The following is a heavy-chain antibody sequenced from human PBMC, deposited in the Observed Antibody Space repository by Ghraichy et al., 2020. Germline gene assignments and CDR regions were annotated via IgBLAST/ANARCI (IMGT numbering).Heavy chain of an antibody. CDR2: IYYSGST. V-gene: IGHV4-30-4*01. D-gene: IGHD3-22*01. CDR3: ARDPGYDSSGSRY. J-gene: IGHJ4*02. Sequence: SETLSLTCTVSGGSISSGDYYWSWIRQPPGKGLEWIGYIYYSGSTYYNPSLKSRVTISVDTSKNQFSLKLSSVTAADTAVYYCARDPGYDSSGSRYWGQGTLVTVSS. CDR1: GGSISSGDYY.